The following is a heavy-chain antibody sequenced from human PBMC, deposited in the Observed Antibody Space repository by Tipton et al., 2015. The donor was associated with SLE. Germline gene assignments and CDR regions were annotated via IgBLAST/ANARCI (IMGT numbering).Heavy chain of an antibody. J-gene: IGHJ6*03. V-gene: IGHV4-59*01. CDR1: GGSIRTYY. CDR3: TRDRTPDYYYYYMDV. D-gene: IGHD2-15*01. CDR2: MYYSGIT. Sequence: TLSLTCSVSGGSIRTYYWSWIRQTPGKGLEWIGYMYYSGITNYNPSLYGRVSISVDTSRNQFSLKMNSVTAADTAIYYCTRDRTPDYYYYYMDVWGQGTTVTVSS.